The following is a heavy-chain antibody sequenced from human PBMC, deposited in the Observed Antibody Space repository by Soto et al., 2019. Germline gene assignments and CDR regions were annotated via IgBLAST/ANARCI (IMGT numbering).Heavy chain of an antibody. CDR1: GFTFSSYS. CDR2: ISSSSSYI. J-gene: IGHJ4*02. CDR3: ARVSAKTGAAALGY. D-gene: IGHD6-13*01. Sequence: PGGSLRLSCAASGFTFSSYSMNWVRQAPGEGLEWVSSISSSSSYIYYADSVKGRFTISRDNAKNSLYLQMNSLRAEDTAVYYCARVSAKTGAAALGYWGQGTLVTVSS. V-gene: IGHV3-21*01.